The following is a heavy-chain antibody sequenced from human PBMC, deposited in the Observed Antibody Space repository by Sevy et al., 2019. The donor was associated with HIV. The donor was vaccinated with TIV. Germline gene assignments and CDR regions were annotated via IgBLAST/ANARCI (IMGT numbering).Heavy chain of an antibody. CDR2: ISGMGSST. Sequence: GGSLRLSCAASGFAFNTHAMNWVRQAPGKGLEWVSVISGMGSSTYYADSVKGRFTISRDNSKNTLYLQMNSLRADDTAVYYCAKALIPALESMIEVIFRSLQGFDIWGQGTMVTVSS. V-gene: IGHV3-23*01. J-gene: IGHJ3*02. CDR1: GFAFNTHA. CDR3: AKALIPALESMIEVIFRSLQGFDI. D-gene: IGHD3-22*01.